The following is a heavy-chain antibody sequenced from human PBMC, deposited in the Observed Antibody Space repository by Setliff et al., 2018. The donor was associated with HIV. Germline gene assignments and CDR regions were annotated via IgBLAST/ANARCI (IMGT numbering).Heavy chain of an antibody. D-gene: IGHD3-16*02. V-gene: IGHV1-69*13. CDR1: GGTFSNYA. Sequence: ASVKVSCKASGGTFSNYAFSWVRLAPGQGLEWMGGIIPVFDTTNYEKKFRDRVTITADESTSTVYLELISLRSEGTAVYYCAVGDYVWGSYRLDFCGQGTQVTVSS. CDR2: IIPVFDTT. J-gene: IGHJ4*02. CDR3: AVGDYVWGSYRLDF.